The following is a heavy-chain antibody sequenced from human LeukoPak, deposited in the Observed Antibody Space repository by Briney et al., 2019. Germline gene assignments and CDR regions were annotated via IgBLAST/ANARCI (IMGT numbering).Heavy chain of an antibody. CDR1: GGSISSSSYY. D-gene: IGHD3-22*01. CDR2: IYYSGST. CDR3: ARGNYYDSSGYYPLADAFDI. J-gene: IGHJ3*02. Sequence: PSETLSLTCTVSGGSISSSSYYWGWIRQPPGKGLEWIGSIYYSGSTYYNPSLKSRVTISVDTSKNQFSLKLSSVTAADTAVYYCARGNYYDSSGYYPLADAFDIWGQGTIVTVSS. V-gene: IGHV4-39*01.